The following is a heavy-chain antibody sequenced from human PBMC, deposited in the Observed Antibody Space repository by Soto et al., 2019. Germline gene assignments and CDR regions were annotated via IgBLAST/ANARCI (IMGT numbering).Heavy chain of an antibody. CDR3: ARANCSSTSCYYSSWFDP. CDR1: GGTFSSYT. J-gene: IGHJ5*02. CDR2: IIPILGIA. D-gene: IGHD2-2*01. V-gene: IGHV1-69*02. Sequence: SVKVSCKASGGTFSSYTISWVRQAPGQGLEWMGRIIPILGIANYAQKFQGRVTITADKSTSTAYMELSSLRSEDTAVYYCARANCSSTSCYYSSWFDPWGQGTLVTVSS.